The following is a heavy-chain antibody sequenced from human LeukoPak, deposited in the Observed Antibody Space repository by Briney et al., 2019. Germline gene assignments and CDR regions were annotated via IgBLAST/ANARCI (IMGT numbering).Heavy chain of an antibody. Sequence: GGSLRLSCAASGFTFSSYGMHWVRQAPGKGLEGVAVVWYDGSNKYYADSVKGRFTISRDNSKNALYLQMNSLRAEDTAVYYCAKERDYDSSGYSGRGYYFDYWGQGTLVTVSS. CDR3: AKERDYDSSGYSGRGYYFDY. CDR1: GFTFSSYG. V-gene: IGHV3-33*06. D-gene: IGHD3-22*01. J-gene: IGHJ4*02. CDR2: VWYDGSNK.